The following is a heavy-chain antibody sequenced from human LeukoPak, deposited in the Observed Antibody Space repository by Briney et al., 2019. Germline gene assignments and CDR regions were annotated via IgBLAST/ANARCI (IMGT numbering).Heavy chain of an antibody. V-gene: IGHV3-11*04. Sequence: GGSLRLSCAASGFTFSDYNMNWVRQAPGKGLEWVSYISSSGSTIYYADSVKGRFTISRDNAKNSLYLQMNSLRAEDTAVYYCARDYTTGYYYYMDVWGKGTTVTVSS. CDR3: ARDYTTGYYYYMDV. D-gene: IGHD1-14*01. CDR2: ISSSGSTI. J-gene: IGHJ6*03. CDR1: GFTFSDYN.